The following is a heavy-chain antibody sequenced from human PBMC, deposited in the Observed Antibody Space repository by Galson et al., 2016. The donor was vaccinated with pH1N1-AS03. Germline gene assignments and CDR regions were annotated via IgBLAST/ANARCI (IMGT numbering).Heavy chain of an antibody. CDR3: AKEARFLEWYMDV. J-gene: IGHJ6*02. CDR1: GFNFYNYA. D-gene: IGHD3-3*01. Sequence: LRLSCAASGFNFYNYALNWVRRAPGTGLEWVSAISDGGGATYYADSVKGRFTISRDNANNTVYLQIHSLRAEDTAVYYCAKEARFLEWYMDVWGQGTTLIASS. V-gene: IGHV3-23*01. CDR2: ISDGGGAT.